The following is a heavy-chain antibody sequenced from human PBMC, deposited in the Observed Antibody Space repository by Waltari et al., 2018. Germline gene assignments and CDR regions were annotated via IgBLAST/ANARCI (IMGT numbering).Heavy chain of an antibody. CDR2: ISSSSSYI. V-gene: IGHV3-21*01. CDR3: ARGSGWYGYWFDP. Sequence: EVQLVESGGGLVKPGGSLRLSCAASGFTFSSYSMNWVRQAPGKGLEWVSSISSSSSYIYYADSVKGRFTISRDNAKNSLYLQMNSLRAEDTAVYYCARGSGWYGYWFDPWGQGTLVTVSS. D-gene: IGHD6-19*01. J-gene: IGHJ5*02. CDR1: GFTFSSYS.